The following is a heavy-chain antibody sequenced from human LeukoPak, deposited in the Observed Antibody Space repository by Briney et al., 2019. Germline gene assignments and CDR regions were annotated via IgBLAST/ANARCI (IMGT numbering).Heavy chain of an antibody. V-gene: IGHV4-59*12. CDR2: VYYGGST. Sequence: SETLSLTCAVSGASINDFYWTWIRQPPGKGLEWIGYVYYGGSTDYNPSLKSRVTMSVDTSKNQFSLKPSSVTAADTAVYYCARGGGSMDVWGKGTTVTVSS. D-gene: IGHD2-15*01. J-gene: IGHJ6*03. CDR3: ARGGGSMDV. CDR1: GASINDFY.